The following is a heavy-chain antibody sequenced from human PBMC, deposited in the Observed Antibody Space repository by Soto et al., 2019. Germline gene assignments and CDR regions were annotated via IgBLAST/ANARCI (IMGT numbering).Heavy chain of an antibody. CDR2: IDPHDSYT. Sequence: PVASLKISCKASGYNFTNYWITWVRRVPGKGLEWMGRIDPHDSYTKYSPSFEGHVTLSVDKSIATASLQWHNLKASDTGIYYCARLDCATECRQYVFDHWGQGTLVTVSS. J-gene: IGHJ4*02. CDR1: GYNFTNYW. CDR3: ARLDCATECRQYVFDH. V-gene: IGHV5-10-1*01. D-gene: IGHD2-15*01.